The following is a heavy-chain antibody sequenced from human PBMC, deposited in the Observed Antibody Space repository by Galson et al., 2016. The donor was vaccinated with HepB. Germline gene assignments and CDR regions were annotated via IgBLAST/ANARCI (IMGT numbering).Heavy chain of an antibody. CDR3: AKSRRKLELLDGFDV. J-gene: IGHJ3*01. CDR2: ISGRATST. CDR1: GFTFPTFA. V-gene: IGHV3-23*01. D-gene: IGHD1-26*01. Sequence: SLRLSCAASGFTFPTFAMSWVRQAPGKGLEWVATISGRATSTYYADSVKGRFTLSRDNSKNTVYLQMNSLRGEDTAVYYCAKSRRKLELLDGFDVWGQGTMVTVSS.